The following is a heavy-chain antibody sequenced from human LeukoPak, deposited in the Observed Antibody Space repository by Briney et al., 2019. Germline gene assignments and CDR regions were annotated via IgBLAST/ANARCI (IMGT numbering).Heavy chain of an antibody. CDR2: IYYSGST. J-gene: IGHJ6*02. V-gene: IGHV4-59*08. D-gene: IGHD4-23*01. CDR3: ARQGYGGNSGGSKDYYGMDV. Sequence: GSLRLSCAASGFTFSSYAMSWIRQPPGKGLEWIGYIYYSGSTNYNPSLKSRVTISVDTSKNQFSLKLSSVTAADTAVYYCARQGYGGNSGGSKDYYGMDVWGQGTTVTVSS. CDR1: GFTFSSYA.